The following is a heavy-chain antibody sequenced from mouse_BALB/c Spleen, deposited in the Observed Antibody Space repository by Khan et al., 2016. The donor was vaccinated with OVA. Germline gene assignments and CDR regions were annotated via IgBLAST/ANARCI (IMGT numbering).Heavy chain of an antibody. CDR3: ASWVDWFAY. D-gene: IGHD1-1*02. Sequence: EVQLVESGPGLVKPSQSLSLTCTVTGYSITSDYAWNWIRQFPGNKLEWMGYISYSGSTSYNPSLKSRISITRDTSKNQFFLQLNSVTTEDTATYYCASWVDWFAYWGQGTLVTVSA. CDR2: ISYSGST. J-gene: IGHJ3*01. V-gene: IGHV3-2*02. CDR1: GYSITSDYA.